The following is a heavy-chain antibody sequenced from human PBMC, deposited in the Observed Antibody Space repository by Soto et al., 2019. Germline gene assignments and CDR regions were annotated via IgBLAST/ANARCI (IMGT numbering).Heavy chain of an antibody. CDR3: TKSDDCGGGACYTGTYYYFDV. Sequence: PGGSLRLSCAASGFPSSTYALNWVRQAPGKGPEWVSTISESGHHTHYADSVKGRFTISRDKSKNTLSLQMNSLRVDDTAIYHCTKSDDCGGGACYTGTYYYFDVWGRGTLVTVSS. CDR1: GFPSSTYA. J-gene: IGHJ2*01. CDR2: ISESGHHT. V-gene: IGHV3-23*01. D-gene: IGHD2-21*01.